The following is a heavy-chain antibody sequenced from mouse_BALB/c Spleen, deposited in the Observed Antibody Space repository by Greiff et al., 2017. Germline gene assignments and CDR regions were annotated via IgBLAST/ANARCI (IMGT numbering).Heavy chain of an antibody. V-gene: IGHV1-9*01. Sequence: VKLVESGAELMKPGASVKISCKATGYTFSSYWIEWVKQRPGHGLEWIGEILPGSGSTNYNEKFKGKATFTADTSSNTAYMQLSSLTSEDSAVYYCAIYGSFAYWGQGTLVTVSA. CDR1: GYTFSSYW. CDR3: AIYGSFAY. J-gene: IGHJ3*01. CDR2: ILPGSGST. D-gene: IGHD1-1*01.